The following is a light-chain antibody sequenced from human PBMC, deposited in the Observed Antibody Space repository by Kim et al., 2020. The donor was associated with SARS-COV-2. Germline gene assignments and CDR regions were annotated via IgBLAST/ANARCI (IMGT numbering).Light chain of an antibody. V-gene: IGLV1-44*01. CDR1: RSNIGSNT. Sequence: GHRVTIPCSGSRSNIGSNTVNWYQQRPGTAPKLLIYRDNQRPSGVPDRFSGSKSGTSASLAISGLQSEDEADYYCAAWDDSLNGPVFGGGTQLTVL. CDR3: AAWDDSLNGPV. CDR2: RDN. J-gene: IGLJ3*02.